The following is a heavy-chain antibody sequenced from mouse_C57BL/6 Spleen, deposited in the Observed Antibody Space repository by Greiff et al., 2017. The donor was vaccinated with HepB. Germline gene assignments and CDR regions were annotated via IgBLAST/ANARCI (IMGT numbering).Heavy chain of an antibody. CDR2: ISYDGSN. D-gene: IGHD1-1*01. J-gene: IGHJ1*03. CDR3: ARAFYGSSFYWYFDV. Sequence: DVQLVESGPGLVKPSQSLSLTCSVTGYSITSGYYWNWIRQFPGNKLEWMGYISYDGSNNYNPSLKNRISITRDTSKNQFFLKLNSVTTEDTATYYCARAFYGSSFYWYFDVWGTGTTVTVSS. V-gene: IGHV3-6*01. CDR1: GYSITSGYY.